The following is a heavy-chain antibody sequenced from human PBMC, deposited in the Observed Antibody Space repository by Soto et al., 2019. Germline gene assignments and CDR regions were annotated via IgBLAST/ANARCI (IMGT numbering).Heavy chain of an antibody. J-gene: IGHJ4*02. CDR3: ALRTGNWNPLAD. CDR2: IVPMINKV. V-gene: IGHV1-69*02. D-gene: IGHD1-1*01. CDR1: GGTTSSYT. Sequence: QVQLVQPGAEVEKPGSSVKVSCKASGGTTSSYTISWVRQSPGQGLEWMGNIVPMINKVDYAQKFQGRVTITADKSTRTVYMVLSSLKSEDTAVYFCALRTGNWNPLADWGQGTLVTVSS.